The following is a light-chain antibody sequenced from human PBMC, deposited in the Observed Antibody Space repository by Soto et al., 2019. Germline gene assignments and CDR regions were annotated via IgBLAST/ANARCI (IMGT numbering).Light chain of an antibody. Sequence: QSALAQLPSVSGAPGQRVTISCTGSSSNIGAGYDVHWYQQLPGTAPKLLIYANNNRPSGVPDRFAGSKSGTSVSLAITGLQSDDEADYYCQSYDSSLSGYVFGTGTKVTV. J-gene: IGLJ1*01. CDR2: ANN. CDR1: SSNIGAGYD. CDR3: QSYDSSLSGYV. V-gene: IGLV1-40*01.